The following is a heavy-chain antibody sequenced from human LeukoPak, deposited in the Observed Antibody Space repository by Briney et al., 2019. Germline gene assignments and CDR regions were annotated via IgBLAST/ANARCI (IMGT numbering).Heavy chain of an antibody. CDR2: VSRSGVAT. CDR3: ARAMTANYFDY. V-gene: IGHV3-23*01. Sequence: GGSLRLSCAVSGFTFSDYAMSWVRQAPGKGLEWVSHVSRSGVATYYADSVKGRFTISRDNSNNTLYLQMNSLRAADTAVYYCARAMTANYFDYWGQGALVTVSP. CDR1: GFTFSDYA. J-gene: IGHJ4*02.